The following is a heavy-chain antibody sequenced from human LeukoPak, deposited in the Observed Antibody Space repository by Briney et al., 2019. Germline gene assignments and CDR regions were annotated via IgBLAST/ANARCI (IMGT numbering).Heavy chain of an antibody. CDR3: ARAGIVGATSHWYFDL. CDR2: IIPIFGTA. V-gene: IGHV1-69*05. CDR1: RGTLRSYA. J-gene: IGHJ2*01. Sequence: ASVTVSCKASRGTLRSYAISWVRQAPGQGLEWMGGIIPIFGTANYAQKFQGRVTITTDESTSTAYMELSSLRSEDTAVYYCARAGIVGATSHWYFDLWGRGTLVTVSS. D-gene: IGHD1-26*01.